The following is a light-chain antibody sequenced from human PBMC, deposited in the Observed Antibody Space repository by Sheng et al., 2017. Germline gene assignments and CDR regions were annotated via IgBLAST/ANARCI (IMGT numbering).Light chain of an antibody. V-gene: IGLV2-8*01. CDR3: SSYAGSNNWV. J-gene: IGLJ2*01. CDR2: EVT. CDR1: SSDIGDYNY. Sequence: QSALTQPPSASGSPGQSISISCTGSSSDIGDYNYVSWYQQHPGKAPKVVIYEVTKRPSGVPDRFSGSKSGKTASLTVSGLQSEDEADYYCSSYAGSNNWVFGGGTKLTV.